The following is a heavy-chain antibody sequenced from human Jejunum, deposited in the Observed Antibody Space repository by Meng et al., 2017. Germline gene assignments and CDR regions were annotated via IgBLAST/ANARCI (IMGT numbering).Heavy chain of an antibody. J-gene: IGHJ5*02. CDR1: GYTFSSYG. CDR2: MSAYHGNP. CDR3: ASLYCRGGSCFHNWFDP. D-gene: IGHD2-15*01. Sequence: VQLGEFWAEGRGPGASVKVSCKASGYTFSSYGISWLRQAPGHGLEWMGWMSAYHGNPNYAQRFQDRVIMTTDTTTTTVYMELRSLRSDDTAIYYCASLYCRGGSCFHNWFDPWGQGTLVTVSS. V-gene: IGHV1-18*01.